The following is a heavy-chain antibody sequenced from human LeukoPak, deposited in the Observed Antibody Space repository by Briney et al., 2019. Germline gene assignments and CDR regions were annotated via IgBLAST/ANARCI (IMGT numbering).Heavy chain of an antibody. V-gene: IGHV3-23*01. D-gene: IGHD3-9*01. Sequence: GGSLRLSCAASGFTFSSYAMSWVRQAPGKGLEWVSAISGSGGSTYYADSVKGRFTISRDNSKNTLYLQMNSLRAEDTAVYYCAKEGLSRYSDWLLYFDYWGQGTLVTVSS. CDR2: ISGSGGST. CDR3: AKEGLSRYSDWLLYFDY. J-gene: IGHJ4*02. CDR1: GFTFSSYA.